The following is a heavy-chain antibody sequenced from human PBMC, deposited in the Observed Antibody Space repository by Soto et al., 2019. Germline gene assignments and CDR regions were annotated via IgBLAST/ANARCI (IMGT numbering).Heavy chain of an antibody. CDR1: GGSISSGGYY. CDR3: VRRLPMDRGGRGWFDP. CDR2: IYYSGST. J-gene: IGHJ5*02. D-gene: IGHD1-26*01. Sequence: QVQLQESGPGLVKPSQTLSLTCTVSGGSISSGGYYWSWIRQHPGKGLEWIGYIYYSGSTYYNPSLESRVTISVDTSKNQFSLKLSSVTAADTAVYYCVRRLPMDRGGRGWFDPWGQGTLVTVSS. V-gene: IGHV4-31*03.